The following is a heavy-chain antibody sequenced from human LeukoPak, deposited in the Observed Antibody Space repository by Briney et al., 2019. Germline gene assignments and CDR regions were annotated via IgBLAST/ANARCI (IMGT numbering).Heavy chain of an antibody. V-gene: IGHV3-73*01. Sequence: GGSLRLSCAASGFTFSGSALHWVRQASGKGLEWVGRIGSTANGYATAYAASVKGRFTISRDDSKNTAYLQMDSLKTEDTAVYYCTGNYYGSGSYADFDYWGQGTLVTVSS. CDR2: IGSTANGYAT. CDR3: TGNYYGSGSYADFDY. D-gene: IGHD3-10*01. CDR1: GFTFSGSA. J-gene: IGHJ4*02.